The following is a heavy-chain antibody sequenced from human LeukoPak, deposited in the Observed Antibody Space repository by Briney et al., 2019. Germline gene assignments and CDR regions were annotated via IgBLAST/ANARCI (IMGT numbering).Heavy chain of an antibody. J-gene: IGHJ4*02. D-gene: IGHD1-26*01. CDR3: ASALGRGPRVPTY. V-gene: IGHV1-2*02. Sequence: ASVKVSCKASGYTFTGYYMHWVRQAPGQGLEWMGWINPNSGGTNYAQKFQGRVTMTRDTSIGTAYMELSRLRSDDTAVYYCASALGRGPRVPTYWGQETLVTVSS. CDR1: GYTFTGYY. CDR2: INPNSGGT.